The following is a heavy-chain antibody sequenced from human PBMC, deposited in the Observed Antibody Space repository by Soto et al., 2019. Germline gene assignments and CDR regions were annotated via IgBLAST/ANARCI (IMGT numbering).Heavy chain of an antibody. CDR2: ISGSGGST. CDR3: AKESGWDGRMPSNNWFVT. Sequence: LRLSCAASGFTFSSYAMSWVRQAPGKGLEWVSAISGSGGSTYYADSVKGRFTISRDNSKNTLYLQMNSLRAEDTAVYYCAKESGWDGRMPSNNWFVTWGQGTLVTVSS. J-gene: IGHJ5*02. V-gene: IGHV3-23*01. CDR1: GFTFSSYA. D-gene: IGHD1-26*01.